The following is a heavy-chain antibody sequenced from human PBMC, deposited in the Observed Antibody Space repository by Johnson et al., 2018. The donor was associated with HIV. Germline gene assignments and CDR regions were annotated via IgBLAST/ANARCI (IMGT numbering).Heavy chain of an antibody. CDR3: ATEVDAFDM. CDR2: ISWNSGSI. J-gene: IGHJ3*02. CDR1: GFTFDDYG. V-gene: IGHV3-20*04. Sequence: EVQLVESGGGLVQPGGSLRLSCAASGFTFDDYGMSWVRQAPGKGLEWVSGISWNSGSIGYADSVKGRFPISRDNAKNSLYLQMNSLRAEDTAVYYCATEVDAFDMWGQGTLVTVSS.